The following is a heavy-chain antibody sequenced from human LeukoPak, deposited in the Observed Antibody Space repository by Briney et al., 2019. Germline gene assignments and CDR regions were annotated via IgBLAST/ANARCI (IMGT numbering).Heavy chain of an antibody. CDR2: IYYSGST. D-gene: IGHD1/OR15-1a*01. J-gene: IGHJ3*02. CDR1: GGSISSYY. Sequence: SETLSLTCTVSGGSISSYYWSWIRQPPGKGLEWIGYIYYSGSTNYNPSLKSRVTISVDTSKNQFSLKLSSVTAADTAVYYCARPIRTTGAFDTWGQGTMVTVSS. CDR3: ARPIRTTGAFDT. V-gene: IGHV4-59*08.